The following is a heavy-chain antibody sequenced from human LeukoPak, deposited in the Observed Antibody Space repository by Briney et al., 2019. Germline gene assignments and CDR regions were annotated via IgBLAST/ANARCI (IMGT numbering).Heavy chain of an antibody. CDR1: GFTFSNAW. Sequence: SGGSLRLSCAASGFTFSNAWMSWVRQAPGKGLEWVGRIKSKTDGGTTDYAAPVKGRFTISRDDSKNTLYLQMNSLKTEDTAVYYCTRRHDYGDYLNWFDPWGQGTLVTVSS. CDR2: IKSKTDGGTT. D-gene: IGHD4-17*01. V-gene: IGHV3-15*01. CDR3: TRRHDYGDYLNWFDP. J-gene: IGHJ5*02.